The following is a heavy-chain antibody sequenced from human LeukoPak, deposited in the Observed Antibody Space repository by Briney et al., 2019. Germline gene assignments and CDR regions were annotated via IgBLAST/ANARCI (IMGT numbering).Heavy chain of an antibody. V-gene: IGHV3-48*03. J-gene: IGHJ4*02. Sequence: PGGSLRLSCAASGFTFSGYEMNWVRQAPGKGLEWVSYISDSGTTVYYADSVKGRFTISRDNAKNSLYLQMNSLRAEDTAVYYCARVYYYDTSGRFDYWGQGTLVTVSS. CDR2: ISDSGTTV. D-gene: IGHD3-22*01. CDR3: ARVYYYDTSGRFDY. CDR1: GFTFSGYE.